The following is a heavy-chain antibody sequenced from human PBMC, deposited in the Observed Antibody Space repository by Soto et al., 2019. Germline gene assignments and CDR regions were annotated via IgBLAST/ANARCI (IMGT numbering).Heavy chain of an antibody. J-gene: IGHJ6*02. Sequence: QVQLVQSGAEVKKPGASVRVSCEASGGTFSSYAISWVRQAPGQGLEWMGEIIPIFGTANYAQKLRGRGTITADKSTSTAYRELSRLRSEDTVVDYCAGCGSSWTHYCYYGMDFWCQGTTVTVSS. D-gene: IGHD6-13*01. CDR3: AGCGSSWTHYCYYGMDF. CDR2: IIPIFGTA. CDR1: GGTFSSYA. V-gene: IGHV1-69*06.